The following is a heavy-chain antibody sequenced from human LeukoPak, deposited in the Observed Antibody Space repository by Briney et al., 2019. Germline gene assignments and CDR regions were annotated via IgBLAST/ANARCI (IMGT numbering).Heavy chain of an antibody. D-gene: IGHD2-2*01. CDR2: INHSGST. CDR1: GGSFRGYY. Sequence: SETLSLTCPVYGGSFRGYYWSWIRQPPGKGLEWIGEINHSGSTNYNPSLKSRVTISVDTSKNQFSLKLSSVTAADTAVYYCARRSQLLHWLRTFDYWGQGTLVTVSS. V-gene: IGHV4-34*01. CDR3: ARRSQLLHWLRTFDY. J-gene: IGHJ4*02.